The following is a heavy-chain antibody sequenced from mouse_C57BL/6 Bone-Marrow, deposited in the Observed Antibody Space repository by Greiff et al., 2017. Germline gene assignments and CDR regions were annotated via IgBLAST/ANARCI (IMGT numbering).Heavy chain of an antibody. CDR1: GYTFTSYG. CDR2: IYPRSGNT. D-gene: IGHD1-1*01. J-gene: IGHJ2*01. CDR3: ASYYGSRGNY. Sequence: QVQLKQSGAELARPGASVKLSCKASGYTFTSYGISWVKQRTGQGLEWIGEIYPRSGNTYYNEKFKGKATRTADKSSSTAYMELRRLTSEDAAVYFCASYYGSRGNYWGQGTTLTVSS. V-gene: IGHV1-81*01.